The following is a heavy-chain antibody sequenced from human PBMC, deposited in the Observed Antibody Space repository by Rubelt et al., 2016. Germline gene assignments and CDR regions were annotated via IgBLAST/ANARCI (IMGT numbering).Heavy chain of an antibody. CDR2: IHYSWST. CDR3: ARERKGILWWYPDY. J-gene: IGHJ4*02. Sequence: QVQLQESGPGLVKPSQTLSLTCTVSGGSLSSGGYYCSWIRQHPGTGLACIGYIHYSWSTYYNPALKSRVTRAVEKSKNQFSLKLGSVTGADTAVYYCARERKGILWWYPDYWGQGTLVTVSS. D-gene: IGHD2-21*01. CDR1: GGSLSSGGYY. V-gene: IGHV4-31*03.